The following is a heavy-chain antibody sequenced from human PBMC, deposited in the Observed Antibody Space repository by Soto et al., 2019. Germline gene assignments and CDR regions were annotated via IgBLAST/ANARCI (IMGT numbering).Heavy chain of an antibody. CDR2: IRSKANSYAT. J-gene: IGHJ2*01. D-gene: IGHD2-15*01. CDR3: TRHHPRGGYYLWYFDL. V-gene: IGHV3-73*01. CDR1: GFTFSGSA. Sequence: EVQLVESGGGLVQPGGSLKLSCAASGFTFSGSAMHWVRQASGKGLEWVGRIRSKANSYATAYAASVKGRFTISRDDSKNTAYLQMNSLKTEDTAVYYCTRHHPRGGYYLWYFDLWGRGTLVTVSS.